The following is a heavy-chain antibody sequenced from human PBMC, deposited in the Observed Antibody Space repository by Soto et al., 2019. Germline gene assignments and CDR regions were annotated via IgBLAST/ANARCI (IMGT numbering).Heavy chain of an antibody. CDR3: VFYFSRTCCYNSFVP. CDR2: LYYTGTT. V-gene: IGHV4-39*01. CDR1: GGSIGSSSYY. D-gene: IGHD2-2*02. Sequence: SETLSLSCSVSGGSIGSSSYYFGWIRQPPGKGLEWIGSLYYTGTTYYNSSLKSRVTSSADKSQNEFSLRLSSVTAADTAVYYCVFYFSRTCCYNSFVPWCQGTLVTV. J-gene: IGHJ5*02.